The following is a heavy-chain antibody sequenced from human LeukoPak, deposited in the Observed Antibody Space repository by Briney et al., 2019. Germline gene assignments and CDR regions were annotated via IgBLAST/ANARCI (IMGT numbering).Heavy chain of an antibody. D-gene: IGHD3-16*01. V-gene: IGHV3-43*02. Sequence: GGSLRLSCAASGFTFDDYVMYWVRQAPEKGLEWVSLISGDGGTTYHADSVKGRFTISRDNSKNSLYLQMNSLRIEDTALYYCARRRGPRGYVDYWGQGTLVTVSS. CDR2: ISGDGGTT. J-gene: IGHJ4*02. CDR1: GFTFDDYV. CDR3: ARRRGPRGYVDY.